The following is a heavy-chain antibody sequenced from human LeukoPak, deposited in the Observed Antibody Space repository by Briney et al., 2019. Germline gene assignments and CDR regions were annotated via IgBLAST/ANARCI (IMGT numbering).Heavy chain of an antibody. D-gene: IGHD1/OR15-1a*01. CDR3: ATSHKPFIGNIFDY. Sequence: ASVKVSCKASGYTFTAYHIHWVRQAPGQGLEWMGWINPTSGGTVFGQKFQGRVTLTRDTSITTAYMELRGLRSDDTAVYYCATSHKPFIGNIFDYWGQGTLVTVSS. J-gene: IGHJ4*02. CDR1: GYTFTAYH. CDR2: INPTSGGT. V-gene: IGHV1-2*02.